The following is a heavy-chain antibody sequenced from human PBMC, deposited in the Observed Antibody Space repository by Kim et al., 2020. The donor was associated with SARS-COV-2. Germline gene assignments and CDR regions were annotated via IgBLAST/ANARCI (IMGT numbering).Heavy chain of an antibody. Sequence: SETLSLTCAVSGGSISSSNWWSWVRQPPGKGLEWIGEIYHSGSTNYNPSLKSRVTISVDKSKNQFSLKLSSGTAADTAVYYCARGIAAAGTWFDPWGQGTLVTVSS. V-gene: IGHV4-4*02. CDR3: ARGIAAAGTWFDP. CDR1: GGSISSSNW. CDR2: IYHSGST. J-gene: IGHJ5*02. D-gene: IGHD6-13*01.